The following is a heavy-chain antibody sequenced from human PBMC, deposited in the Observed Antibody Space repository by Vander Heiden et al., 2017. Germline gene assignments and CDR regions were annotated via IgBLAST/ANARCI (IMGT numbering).Heavy chain of an antibody. Sequence: EVQLLESGGGLVQPGGSLRLSCAASGFTFSSYAMSWVRQAPGKGLEWVSAISGSGGSTYYADSVKGRFTISRDNSKNTLYLQMNSLRAEDTAVYYCAKGADGAYDSSGYYPNYFDYWGQGTLVTVSS. CDR1: GFTFSSYA. CDR3: AKGADGAYDSSGYYPNYFDY. D-gene: IGHD3-22*01. CDR2: ISGSGGST. J-gene: IGHJ4*02. V-gene: IGHV3-23*01.